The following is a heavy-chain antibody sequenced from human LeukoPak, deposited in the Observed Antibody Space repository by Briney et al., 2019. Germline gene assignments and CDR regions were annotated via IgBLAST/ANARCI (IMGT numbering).Heavy chain of an antibody. Sequence: PGGSMRLSCAASGLAFSAYKMHWVRQAPRKGLVWVSRISTDGYTTDYADFVQGRFTAFRDNTKNTWSLEMNSLRAEDTAVYYCVVGGSPGYWGQGTLVTVSS. CDR1: GLAFSAYK. CDR2: ISTDGYTT. CDR3: VVGGSPGY. D-gene: IGHD2-15*01. V-gene: IGHV3-74*01. J-gene: IGHJ4*02.